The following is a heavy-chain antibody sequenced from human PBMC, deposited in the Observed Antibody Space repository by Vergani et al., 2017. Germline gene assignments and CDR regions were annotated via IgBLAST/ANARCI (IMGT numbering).Heavy chain of an antibody. V-gene: IGHV5-51*01. J-gene: IGHJ3*02. CDR3: ARRITIFGVVTTDAFDI. CDR2: IYPGDSDT. Sequence: EVQLVQSGAEVKKPGESLKISCKGSGYSFTSYWIGWVRQMPGKGLEWMGIIYPGDSDTRYSPSFQGQVTISADKSISTAYLQWSSLKASDTAMCYCARRITIFGVVTTDAFDIWGQGTMVTVSS. D-gene: IGHD3-3*01. CDR1: GYSFTSYW.